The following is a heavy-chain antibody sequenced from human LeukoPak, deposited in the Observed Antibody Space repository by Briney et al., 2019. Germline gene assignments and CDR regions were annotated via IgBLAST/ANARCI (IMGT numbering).Heavy chain of an antibody. CDR3: ARDKAAAGVDAFDI. CDR1: GYTFTSYG. D-gene: IGHD6-13*01. V-gene: IGHV1-18*01. J-gene: IGHJ3*02. Sequence: ASVTVSCKASGYTFTSYGISWVRQAPGQGLEWMGWISAYNGNTNYAQKLQGRVTMTTDTSTSTAYMELRSLRSDDTAVYYCARDKAAAGVDAFDIWGQGTMVTVSS. CDR2: ISAYNGNT.